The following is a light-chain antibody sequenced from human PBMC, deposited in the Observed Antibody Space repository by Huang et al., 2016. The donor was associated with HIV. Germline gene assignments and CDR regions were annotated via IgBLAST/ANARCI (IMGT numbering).Light chain of an antibody. CDR1: QSILHSNGYNY. CDR2: KGS. Sequence: DIVMTQSPLSLAVTPGGPASISCRSSQSILHSNGYNYLDWYVQKTGHSPQPLIYKGSNRASGVPDRISGGGSGVEFTLKISRVEAGDVGVYYCMQAQQTPYTFGPGTKLEIK. V-gene: IGKV2-28*01. CDR3: MQAQQTPYT. J-gene: IGKJ2*01.